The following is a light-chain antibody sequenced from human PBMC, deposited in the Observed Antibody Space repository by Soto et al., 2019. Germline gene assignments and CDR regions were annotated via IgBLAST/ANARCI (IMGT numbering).Light chain of an antibody. J-gene: IGKJ1*01. CDR1: QSISSW. CDR3: QQYRTHPWT. V-gene: IGKV1-5*01. Sequence: DIQMTQSPSTLSASVGDRVTITCRASQSISSWLAWYQQKPGKAPKVLIFDASSLESGVPSRFSGSGSATEFTLTISSLQPDDFATYYCQQYRTHPWTFGQGTKVEIK. CDR2: DAS.